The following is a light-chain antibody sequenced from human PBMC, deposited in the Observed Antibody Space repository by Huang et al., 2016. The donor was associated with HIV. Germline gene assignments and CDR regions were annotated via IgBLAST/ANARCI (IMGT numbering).Light chain of an antibody. CDR3: MQSIQLPLT. J-gene: IGKJ4*01. V-gene: IGKV2D-29*02. Sequence: DIVMTQAPLSLSVTPGQPASISCQSSQSLLHSDGRTYLYWYLQRPGQYPQLLIFEVAERFAGVPDRFSGSGSGTDFTLKISRVEAEDVGVYYCMQSIQLPLTFGGGTKVEI. CDR1: QSLLHSDGRTY. CDR2: EVA.